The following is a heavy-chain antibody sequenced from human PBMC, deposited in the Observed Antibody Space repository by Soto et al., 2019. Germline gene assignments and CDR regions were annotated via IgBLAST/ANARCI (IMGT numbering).Heavy chain of an antibody. CDR3: ARGGRYIHPNAFDI. CDR1: GFTFSNYD. V-gene: IGHV3-48*02. D-gene: IGHD1-26*01. J-gene: IGHJ3*02. Sequence: EVQLVESGGGLVQPGGSLRLSCAAVGFTFSNYDINWVRQAPGKGLDWVSYISTSSTTIYYADSVKGRFTISKDNAKNPLYLQMTSLRDEDTAVYYCARGGRYIHPNAFDIWGQGTMVTVSS. CDR2: ISTSSTTI.